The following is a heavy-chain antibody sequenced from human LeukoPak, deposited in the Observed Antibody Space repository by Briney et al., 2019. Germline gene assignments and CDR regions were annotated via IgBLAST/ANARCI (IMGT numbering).Heavy chain of an antibody. D-gene: IGHD2-2*01. J-gene: IGHJ4*02. CDR2: INSDGSDI. CDR3: GRGELPAAVDS. CDR1: GFTFSNYY. V-gene: IGHV3-74*01. Sequence: PGGSLRLSCAASGFTFSNYYMHWVRQAPGKGLVWVSHINSDGSDINYADSVKGRFTISRDNAKNTLYLQMNSLRVEDTAVYYCGRGELPAAVDSWSQGTLVTVSS.